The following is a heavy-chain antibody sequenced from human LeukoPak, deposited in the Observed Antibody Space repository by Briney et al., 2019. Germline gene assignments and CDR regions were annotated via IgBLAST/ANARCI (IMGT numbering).Heavy chain of an antibody. J-gene: IGHJ4*02. V-gene: IGHV1-2*02. Sequence: ASVKVSCKASGYTFTGYYMHRVRQAPGQGLEWMGWINPNSGGTNYAQKFQGRVTMTRDTSISTAYMELSRLRSDDTAVYYCARMPPNDFWPKTYYFDYWGQGTLVTVSS. CDR3: ARMPPNDFWPKTYYFDY. D-gene: IGHD3-3*01. CDR1: GYTFTGYY. CDR2: INPNSGGT.